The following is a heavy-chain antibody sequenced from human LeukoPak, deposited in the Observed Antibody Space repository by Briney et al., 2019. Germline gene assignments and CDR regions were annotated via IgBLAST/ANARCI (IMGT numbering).Heavy chain of an antibody. V-gene: IGHV4-59*08. D-gene: IGHD5-24*01. CDR2: IYYSGST. J-gene: IGHJ4*02. CDR3: ARTNRYVENFDY. CDR1: GGSISSYY. Sequence: TSETLSLTCTVSGGSISSYYWSWIRQPPGKGLEWIGYIYYSGSTNYNPSLKSRVTISVDTSKNQFSLKLSSVTAADTAVYYCARTNRYVENFDYWGQGSLVTVSS.